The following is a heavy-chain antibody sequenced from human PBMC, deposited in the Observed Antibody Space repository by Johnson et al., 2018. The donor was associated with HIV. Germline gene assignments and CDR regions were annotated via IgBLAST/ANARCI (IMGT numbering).Heavy chain of an antibody. V-gene: IGHV3-15*01. J-gene: IGHJ3*02. CDR1: GFTFSDHY. Sequence: VQLVESGGGLVKPGGSLRLSCAASGFTFSDHYMSWIRPAPGKGLEWVGRIKSKTDGGTTAYAAPVNGSFTIPRDDSKNTLYLQMNSLKTEDTAVYYCTTDWEYYYGAGKLDAFDMWGQGTMVTVSS. CDR3: TTDWEYYYGAGKLDAFDM. CDR2: IKSKTDGGTT. D-gene: IGHD3-10*01.